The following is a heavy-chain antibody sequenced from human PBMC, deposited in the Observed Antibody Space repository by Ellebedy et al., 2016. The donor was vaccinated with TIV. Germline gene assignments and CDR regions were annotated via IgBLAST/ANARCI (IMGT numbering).Heavy chain of an antibody. Sequence: GESLKISCAASGFTFSSYSMNWVRQAPGKGLAWVSFISDTTTTIYYADSVKGRFTISRDSAKNSLYLQMNSLRDEDTAVYYCARSRALRGVTFDYWGQGTLVTVSS. CDR2: ISDTTTTI. V-gene: IGHV3-48*02. CDR3: ARSRALRGVTFDY. D-gene: IGHD3-10*01. CDR1: GFTFSSYS. J-gene: IGHJ4*02.